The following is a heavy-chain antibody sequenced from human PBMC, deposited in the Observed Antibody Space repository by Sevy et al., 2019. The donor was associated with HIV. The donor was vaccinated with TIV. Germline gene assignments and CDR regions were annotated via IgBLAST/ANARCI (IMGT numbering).Heavy chain of an antibody. CDR2: IKEDGSDK. CDR3: AGDKNHYDRSVYYDAFDI. D-gene: IGHD3-22*01. Sequence: GGSLRLSCAASGFTLSSFWMTWVRQAPGKGLEWVANIKEDGSDKNYLDSVKGRFTISRDNAKNSLYLQMNSLRAEDTALYYCAGDKNHYDRSVYYDAFDIWGQGTMVTVSS. V-gene: IGHV3-7*03. J-gene: IGHJ3*02. CDR1: GFTLSSFW.